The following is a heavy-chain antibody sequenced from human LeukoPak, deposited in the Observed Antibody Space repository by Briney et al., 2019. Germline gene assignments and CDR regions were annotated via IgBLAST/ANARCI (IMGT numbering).Heavy chain of an antibody. D-gene: IGHD3-10*01. CDR2: INHSGST. J-gene: IGHJ4*02. CDR3: ARAGMVRGGRTDYYFDY. Sequence: SETLSLTCVVYGGSFSGYYWSWIRQPPGKGLEWIGEINHSGSTNYNPSLKSRVTISVDTSKNQFSLKLSSVTAADTAVYYCARAGMVRGGRTDYYFDYWGQGTLVTVSS. CDR1: GGSFSGYY. V-gene: IGHV4-34*01.